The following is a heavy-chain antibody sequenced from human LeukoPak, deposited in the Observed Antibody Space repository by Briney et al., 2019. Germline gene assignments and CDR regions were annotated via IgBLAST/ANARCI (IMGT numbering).Heavy chain of an antibody. V-gene: IGHV3-48*02. CDR1: GFTFSSYS. CDR3: ARDVGSIAAAGIRRFGY. D-gene: IGHD6-13*01. J-gene: IGHJ4*02. CDR2: ISSSSSTI. Sequence: PGGSLRLSCAASGFTFSSYSMNWVRQAPGKGLEWVSYISSSSSTIYYADSVKGRFTISRDNAKNSLYLQMNSLRDEDTAVYYCARDVGSIAAAGIRRFGYWGQGTLVTVSS.